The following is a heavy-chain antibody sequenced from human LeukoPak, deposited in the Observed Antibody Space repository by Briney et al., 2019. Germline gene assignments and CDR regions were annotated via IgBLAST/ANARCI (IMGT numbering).Heavy chain of an antibody. Sequence: SETLSLTCAVYGGSFSDYYWTWIRQPPGKGLEWIGEINHSGSTNYNPSLKSRVTISVDTSKNQFSLKLSSVTAADTAVYYCARGLLFGGYYFDYWGQGTLVTVSS. CDR1: GGSFSDYY. CDR2: INHSGST. D-gene: IGHD3-10*02. CDR3: ARGLLFGGYYFDY. V-gene: IGHV4-34*01. J-gene: IGHJ4*02.